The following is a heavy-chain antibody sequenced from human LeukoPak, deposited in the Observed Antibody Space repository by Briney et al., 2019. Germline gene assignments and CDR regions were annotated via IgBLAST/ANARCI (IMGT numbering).Heavy chain of an antibody. V-gene: IGHV3-21*01. Sequence: NPGGSLRLSCAASGFTLSSYSMNWVRQAPGKGLEWVSSISSSSSYIYYADSVKGRFTISRDNAKNSLYLQMNSLRAEDTAVYYCASSASPDYYYYMDVWGKGTTVTVSS. CDR2: ISSSSSYI. CDR3: ASSASPDYYYYMDV. CDR1: GFTLSSYS. D-gene: IGHD6-6*01. J-gene: IGHJ6*03.